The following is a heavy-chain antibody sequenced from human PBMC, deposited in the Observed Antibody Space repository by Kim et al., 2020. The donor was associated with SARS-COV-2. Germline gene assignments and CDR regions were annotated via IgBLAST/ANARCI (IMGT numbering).Heavy chain of an antibody. D-gene: IGHD1-7*01. Sequence: GGSLRLSCAASGFTFSSYWMHWVRQAPGKGLVWVSRINSDGSSTSYADSVKGRFTISRDNAKNTLYLQMNSLRAEDTAVYYCATAGGGNCNYGNWGQGTLVTVSS. CDR3: ATAGGGNCNYGN. CDR1: GFTFSSYW. V-gene: IGHV3-74*01. J-gene: IGHJ4*02. CDR2: INSDGSST.